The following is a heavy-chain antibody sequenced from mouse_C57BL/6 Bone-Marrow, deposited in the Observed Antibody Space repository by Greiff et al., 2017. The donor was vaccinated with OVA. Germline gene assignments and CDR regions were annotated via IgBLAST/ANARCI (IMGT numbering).Heavy chain of an antibody. D-gene: IGHD2-3*01. Sequence: VQLKESGGGLVKPGGSLKLSCAASGFTFSSYAMSWVRQTPEKRLEWVATISDGGSYTYYPDNVKGRFTISRDNAKNNLYLQMSHLKSEDTAMYYCAREGNDYLDYWGQGTTLTVSS. CDR1: GFTFSSYA. J-gene: IGHJ2*01. CDR3: AREGNDYLDY. V-gene: IGHV5-4*01. CDR2: ISDGGSYT.